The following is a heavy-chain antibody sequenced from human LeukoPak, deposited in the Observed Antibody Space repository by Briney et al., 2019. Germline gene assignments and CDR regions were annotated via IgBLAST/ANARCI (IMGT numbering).Heavy chain of an antibody. D-gene: IGHD1-7*01. V-gene: IGHV3-23*01. CDR1: RFTFSTYA. CDR3: ATDIYSWNYGDFDY. J-gene: IGHJ4*02. CDR2: ISGSGTST. Sequence: PGGSLRLSCVPSRFTFSTYAMRGVRQAPGKGLEWVSGISGSGTSTYYADSVKGRFTISRDNSTNTLCLQMSSLRPEETAVYYCATDIYSWNYGDFDYWGQGTLVTVSS.